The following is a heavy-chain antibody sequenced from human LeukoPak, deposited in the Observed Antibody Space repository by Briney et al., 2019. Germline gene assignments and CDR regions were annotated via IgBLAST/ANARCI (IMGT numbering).Heavy chain of an antibody. J-gene: IGHJ4*02. D-gene: IGHD4-17*01. CDR3: ARGLGDYAADY. V-gene: IGHV4-61*02. CDR1: GGSISSGSYY. Sequence: SETLSLTCTVSGGSISSGSYYWSWIQQPAGKGLEWIGRIYTSGSTNYNPSLKSRVTISVDTSKNQFSLKLSSVTAADTAVYYCARGLGDYAADYWGQGTLVTVSS. CDR2: IYTSGST.